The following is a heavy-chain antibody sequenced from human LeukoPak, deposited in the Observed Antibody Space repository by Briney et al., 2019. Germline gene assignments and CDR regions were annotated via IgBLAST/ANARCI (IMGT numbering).Heavy chain of an antibody. J-gene: IGHJ4*02. CDR3: ARLLAPSMVRGSFMGGFDY. CDR2: IKQDGSEK. D-gene: IGHD3-10*01. Sequence: GRSLRLSCAASGFTFSSYAMHWVRQAPGKGLEWVANIKQDGSEKYYVDSVKGRFTISRDNAKNSLYLQMNSLRAEDTAVYYCARLLAPSMVRGSFMGGFDYWGQGTLVTVSS. V-gene: IGHV3-7*01. CDR1: GFTFSSYA.